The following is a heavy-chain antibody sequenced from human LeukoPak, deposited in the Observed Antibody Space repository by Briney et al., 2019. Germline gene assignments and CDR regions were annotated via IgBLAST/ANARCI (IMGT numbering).Heavy chain of an antibody. J-gene: IGHJ3*02. CDR2: IIPIFGTA. D-gene: IGHD4-17*01. V-gene: IGHV1-69*05. CDR1: GGTFSSYA. Sequence: SVKVSRKASGGTFSSYAISWVRQAPGQGLEWMGRIIPIFGTANYAQKFQGRVTITTDESTSTAYMELSSLRSEDTDVYYCGRDRPHTVTPFLGAFDSWGQGTMVTVSS. CDR3: GRDRPHTVTPFLGAFDS.